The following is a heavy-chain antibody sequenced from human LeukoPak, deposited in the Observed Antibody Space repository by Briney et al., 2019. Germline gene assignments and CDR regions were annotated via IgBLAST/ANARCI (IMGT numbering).Heavy chain of an antibody. CDR2: IYHSGST. CDR1: GGSISSSNW. D-gene: IGHD3-16*01. V-gene: IGHV4-4*02. Sequence: SETLSLTCAVSGGSISSSNWWSWVRQPPGKGLEWIGEIYHSGSTNYNPSLKSRVTISVDKSKNQFSLKLSSVTAADTAVYYCARHWGSRLYYYYGMDVWGQGTTVTVSS. CDR3: ARHWGSRLYYYYGMDV. J-gene: IGHJ6*02.